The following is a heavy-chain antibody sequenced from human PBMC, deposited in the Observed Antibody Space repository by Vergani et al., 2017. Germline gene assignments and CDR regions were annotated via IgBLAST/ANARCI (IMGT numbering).Heavy chain of an antibody. J-gene: IGHJ4*02. V-gene: IGHV1-46*03. D-gene: IGHD3-9*01. CDR1: GYTFSNYY. CDR2: INPSGGHT. CDR3: ARGDYGILTGYRY. Sequence: QVQVVQSGAEVKKSGASVKVSCKTSGYTFSNYYMHWVRQAPGQGLEWMGIINPSGGHTNYAQKFQGRVTMTRDPSTSKVYMELSSLRSEDTAIDYCARGDYGILTGYRYWGQGTLVTVSA.